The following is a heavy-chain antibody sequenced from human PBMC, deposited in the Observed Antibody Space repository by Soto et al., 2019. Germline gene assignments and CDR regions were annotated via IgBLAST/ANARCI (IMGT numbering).Heavy chain of an antibody. CDR1: GDSISTYY. D-gene: IGHD3-10*01. V-gene: IGHV4-59*01. CDR3: ARPPFGASYLSFAFDI. J-gene: IGHJ3*02. Sequence: PSETLSLTCTVSGDSISTYYWSWIRQPPGKGLEWIGYIYYSGTTNSNPSLKSRVTISVDTSKNQSSLKLTSVTAADTAVYYCARPPFGASYLSFAFDIWSQGTMVTVSS. CDR2: IYYSGTT.